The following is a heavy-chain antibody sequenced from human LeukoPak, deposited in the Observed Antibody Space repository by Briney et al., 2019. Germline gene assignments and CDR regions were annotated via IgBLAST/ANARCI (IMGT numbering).Heavy chain of an antibody. Sequence: SETLSLTCAVSGGSISSGGYSWSWIRQPPGKGLEWIGYINHSGSTYYNPSLKSRVTISVDRSKNQFSLKLSSVTAADTAVYYCARRMETYYDFWSGYGPEENWFDPWGQGTLVTVSS. D-gene: IGHD3-3*01. V-gene: IGHV4-30-2*01. CDR1: GGSISSGGYS. CDR3: ARRMETYYDFWSGYGPEENWFDP. J-gene: IGHJ5*02. CDR2: INHSGST.